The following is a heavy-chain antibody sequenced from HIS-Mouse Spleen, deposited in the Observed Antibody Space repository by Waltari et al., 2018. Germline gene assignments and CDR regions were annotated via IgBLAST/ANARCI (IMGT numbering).Heavy chain of an antibody. CDR1: GGSISSSSYY. J-gene: IGHJ2*01. V-gene: IGHV4-39*07. CDR3: AREIPYSSSWYDWYFDL. D-gene: IGHD6-13*01. Sequence: QLQLQESGPGLVKPSETLSLTCTVSGGSISSSSYYWGWIRQPPGKGLVWIWSIYYSGSNYYHPSLKSRVTISVDTSKNQFSLKLSSVTAADTAVYYCAREIPYSSSWYDWYFDLWGRGTLVTVSS. CDR2: IYYSGSN.